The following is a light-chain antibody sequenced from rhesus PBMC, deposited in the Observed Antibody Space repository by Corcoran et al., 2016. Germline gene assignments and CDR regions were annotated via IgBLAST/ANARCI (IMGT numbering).Light chain of an antibody. J-gene: IGKJ2*01. CDR3: QKYSSSPYS. CDR2: GAS. V-gene: IGKV3-53*02. Sequence: QVILTQSPATLSLSPGERATLSCRASQSVSSSFAWYQQKPGQAPRLLIHGASSRAPGIPDRFSGSGSGTEFTLTISSLEPEDFAVYYCQKYSSSPYSFGQGTKVEIK. CDR1: QSVSSS.